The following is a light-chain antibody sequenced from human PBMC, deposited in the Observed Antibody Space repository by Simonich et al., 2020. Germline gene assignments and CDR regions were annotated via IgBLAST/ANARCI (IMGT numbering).Light chain of an antibody. CDR3: QQFNSYRIT. V-gene: IGKV3-15*01. Sequence: EIVMTQSPATLSVSPGERATLSCRASQSVSSNLAWYQQKPGQAPRLLIYGASTRATGIPARFSGSGSGTDFTLTISSLQPEDFATYYCQQFNSYRITFGQGTRLEIK. CDR1: QSVSSN. J-gene: IGKJ5*01. CDR2: GAS.